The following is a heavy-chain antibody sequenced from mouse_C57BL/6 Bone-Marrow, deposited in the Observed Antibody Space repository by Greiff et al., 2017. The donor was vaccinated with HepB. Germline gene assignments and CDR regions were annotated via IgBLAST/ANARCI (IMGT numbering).Heavy chain of an antibody. CDR3: ACPYYYGSSYWYFDV. Sequence: QVQLQQPGAELVKPGASVKLSCKASGYTFTSYWMQWVKQRPGQGLEWIGEIDPSDSYTNYNQKFKGKATLTVDKSSSTAYMQLSSLTSEDSAVYYCACPYYYGSSYWYFDVWGTGTTVTVSS. J-gene: IGHJ1*03. V-gene: IGHV1-50*01. D-gene: IGHD1-1*01. CDR1: GYTFTSYW. CDR2: IDPSDSYT.